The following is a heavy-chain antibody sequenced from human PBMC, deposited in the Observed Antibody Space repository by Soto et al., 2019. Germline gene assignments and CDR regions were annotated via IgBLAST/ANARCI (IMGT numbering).Heavy chain of an antibody. V-gene: IGHV4-61*01. J-gene: IGHJ6*02. CDR3: ASGYVLYYYYYHGMDV. Sequence: SETLSLTCTVSGGSVSSGSYYWSWIRQPPGKGLEWIGYIYYSGSTNYNPSLKSRVTISVDTSKNQFSLKLSSVTAADTAVYYCASGYVLYYYYYHGMDVWGQGTTVTVSS. D-gene: IGHD5-12*01. CDR2: IYYSGST. CDR1: GGSVSSGSYY.